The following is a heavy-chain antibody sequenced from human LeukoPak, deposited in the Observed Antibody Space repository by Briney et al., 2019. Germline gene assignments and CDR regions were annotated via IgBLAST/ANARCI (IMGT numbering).Heavy chain of an antibody. CDR3: ARAKYDSSGYYWFDP. J-gene: IGHJ5*02. CDR2: ISAYNGNT. Sequence: GASVKVSCKASGYTFTTYGISWVRQAPGQGIEWMGWISAYNGNTNYAQKLQGRVTMTTDTSTSTAYMELRSLRSDDTAVYYCARAKYDSSGYYWFDPWGQGTLVTVSS. CDR1: GYTFTTYG. V-gene: IGHV1-18*01. D-gene: IGHD3-22*01.